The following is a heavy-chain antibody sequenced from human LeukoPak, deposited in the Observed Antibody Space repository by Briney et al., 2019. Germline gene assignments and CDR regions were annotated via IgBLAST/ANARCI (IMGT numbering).Heavy chain of an antibody. CDR3: ARRPAITIFGVFKYYFDY. Sequence: GGSLRLSCAASGFTFDDYGMSWVRQAPGKGLEWVSGINCNGGSTGYADSVKGRFTISRDNAKNSLYLQMNSLRVEDTALYYCARRPAITIFGVFKYYFDYWGQGTLVTVSS. D-gene: IGHD3-3*01. CDR1: GFTFDDYG. CDR2: INCNGGST. V-gene: IGHV3-20*04. J-gene: IGHJ4*02.